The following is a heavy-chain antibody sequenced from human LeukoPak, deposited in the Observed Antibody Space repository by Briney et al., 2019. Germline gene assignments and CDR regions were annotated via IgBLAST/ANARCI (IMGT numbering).Heavy chain of an antibody. D-gene: IGHD1-26*01. Sequence: SETLSLTCTVYDESLSAHYWGWIRQSPGKGLEWIGSIYSSGNPYYNPSLKSRLTISVDTSNNQFSLRLTSVTAADTAVYYCARQPEGGSYIGAFDIWGQGTMVTVSS. CDR1: DESLSAHY. CDR3: ARQPEGGSYIGAFDI. CDR2: IYSSGNP. V-gene: IGHV4-39*01. J-gene: IGHJ3*02.